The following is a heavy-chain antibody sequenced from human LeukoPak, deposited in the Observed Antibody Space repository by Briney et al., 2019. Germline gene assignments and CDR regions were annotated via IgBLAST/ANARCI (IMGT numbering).Heavy chain of an antibody. J-gene: IGHJ4*02. V-gene: IGHV3-53*01. CDR2: VYSGGST. CDR1: GFTVSSNY. D-gene: IGHD6-19*01. CDR3: ATQYISGWYFFDY. Sequence: PGGSLRLSCAASGFTVSSNYMSWVRQDPGKGLEWVSVVYSGGSTYYADSVKGRFTISRDKSKNTLYLQLNSLRAEDTAVYCCATQYISGWYFFDYWGQGTLVTVSS.